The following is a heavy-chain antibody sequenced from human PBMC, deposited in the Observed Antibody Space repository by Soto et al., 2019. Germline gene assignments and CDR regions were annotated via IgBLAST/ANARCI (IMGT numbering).Heavy chain of an antibody. CDR3: ARDPYIGAANFYYYYGMNV. V-gene: IGHV3-33*01. CDR2: IWYDGSNK. CDR1: VFTFSSYG. D-gene: IGHD6-13*01. J-gene: IGHJ6*02. Sequence: PGGSLRLSCAASVFTFSSYGMHWVRQAPGKGLEWVAVIWYDGSNKYYADSVKGRFTISRDNSKNTLYLQMNSLRAEDTAVYYCARDPYIGAANFYYYYGMNVWGQGTTVTVSS.